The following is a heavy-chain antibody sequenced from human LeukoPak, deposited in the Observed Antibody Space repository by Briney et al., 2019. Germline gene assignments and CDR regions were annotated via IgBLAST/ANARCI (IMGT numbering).Heavy chain of an antibody. J-gene: IGHJ4*02. CDR1: GGSFSGYY. CDR2: IYTSGST. CDR3: ARGPTTVTRAFDY. D-gene: IGHD4-17*01. V-gene: IGHV4-59*10. Sequence: PSETLSLTCAVYGGSFSGYYWSWIRQPAGKGLEWIGRIYTSGSTNYNPSLKSRVIMSVDTSKNQFSLKLSSVTAADTAVYYCARGPTTVTRAFDYWGQGTLVTVSS.